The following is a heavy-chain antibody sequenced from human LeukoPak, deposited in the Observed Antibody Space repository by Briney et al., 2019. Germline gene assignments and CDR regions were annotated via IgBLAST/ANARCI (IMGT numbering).Heavy chain of an antibody. CDR1: GYTFTGYY. CDR3: ARDEGRYCSGGSCRYPDY. Sequence: GASVKVSCKASGYTFTGYYMHWVRQAPGQGLEWMGWINPNSGGTNYAQKFQGRVTMTRDTSISTAYMELSRLRSDDTAVYYCARDEGRYCSGGSCRYPDYWGQGTLVIVSS. V-gene: IGHV1-2*02. J-gene: IGHJ4*02. CDR2: INPNSGGT. D-gene: IGHD2-15*01.